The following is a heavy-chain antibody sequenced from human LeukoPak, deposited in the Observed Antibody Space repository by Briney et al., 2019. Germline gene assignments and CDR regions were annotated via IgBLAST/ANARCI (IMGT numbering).Heavy chain of an antibody. Sequence: GGSLRLSCAASGFTFSSYSMNWVRQAPGKGLEWVSSISSSGSYMYYADSVKGRFTISRDNADNSLYLQMNSLRAEDTAVYYCARGLYDNSGYFCYWGQGTLVTVSS. CDR1: GFTFSSYS. V-gene: IGHV3-21*01. CDR2: ISSSGSYM. J-gene: IGHJ4*02. CDR3: ARGLYDNSGYFCY. D-gene: IGHD3-22*01.